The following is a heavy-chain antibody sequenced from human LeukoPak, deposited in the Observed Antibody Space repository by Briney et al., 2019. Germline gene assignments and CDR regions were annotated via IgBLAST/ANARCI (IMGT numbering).Heavy chain of an antibody. J-gene: IGHJ3*02. CDR1: GYTFTGYY. V-gene: IGHV1-2*02. D-gene: IGHD2-15*01. Sequence: ASVKVSCKASGYTFTGYYMHWVRQAPGQGLEWMGWINPNSGGTNYAQKFQGRVTMTRDTSTSTAYMELRSLRSDDTAVYYCARDRVFDVVVVAATRDDAFDIWGQGTMVTVSS. CDR2: INPNSGGT. CDR3: ARDRVFDVVVVAATRDDAFDI.